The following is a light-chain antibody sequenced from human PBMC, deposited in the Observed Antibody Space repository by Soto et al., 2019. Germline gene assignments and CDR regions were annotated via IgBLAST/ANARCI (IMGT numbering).Light chain of an antibody. Sequence: QSVLTQPASVSGSPGQPITISCTGTSSDVGGYNFVSWYQQHPGRAPKLLIYEVSRRPSGVSNRFSGSKSGDTASLTISGLQAEDEADYYCHSYRGYYNRVFGNATKVTV. CDR3: HSYRGYYNRV. J-gene: IGLJ1*01. CDR1: SSDVGGYNF. CDR2: EVS. V-gene: IGLV2-14*01.